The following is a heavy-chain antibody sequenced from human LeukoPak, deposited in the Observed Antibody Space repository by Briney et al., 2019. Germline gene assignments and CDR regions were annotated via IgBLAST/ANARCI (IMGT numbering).Heavy chain of an antibody. D-gene: IGHD5/OR15-5a*01. CDR2: ISSSSSYI. V-gene: IGHV3-21*01. CDR1: GLTFSSYS. CDR3: ARDLGSTHFDY. J-gene: IGHJ4*02. Sequence: GGSLRLSCAASGLTFSSYSMNWVRQAPGKGLEWVSSISSSSSYIYYADSVKGRFTISRDNAKNSLYLQMNSLRAEDTAVYYCARDLGSTHFDYWGQGTLVTVSS.